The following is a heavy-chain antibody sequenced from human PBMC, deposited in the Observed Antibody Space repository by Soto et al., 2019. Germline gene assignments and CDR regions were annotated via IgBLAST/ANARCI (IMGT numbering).Heavy chain of an antibody. CDR2: TRNTAHSYTT. V-gene: IGHV3-72*01. CDR3: ALSSGYDSSSGMDV. CDR1: GFSFSDDD. J-gene: IGHJ6*02. D-gene: IGHD5-12*01. Sequence: GGCLGLSCADSGFSFSDDDVDWVSPAPGKGLEWLGRTRNTAHSYTTDYAASVKGRFTISRDDSKNSLYLQMNSLKTEDTAVYYCALSSGYDSSSGMDVWGHGTTVTVSS.